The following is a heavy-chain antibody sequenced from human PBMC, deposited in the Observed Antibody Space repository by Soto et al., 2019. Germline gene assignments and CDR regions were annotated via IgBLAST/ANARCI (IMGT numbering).Heavy chain of an antibody. CDR1: GDSITSNSYF. J-gene: IGHJ4*02. CDR3: ARRIVATETFDY. CDR2: IYYSGTT. D-gene: IGHD5-12*01. V-gene: IGHV4-39*07. Sequence: SETLSLTCTVSGDSITSNSYFWAWIRQPPGKGLEWIGSIYYSGTTYYNTSLKSRVTISVDTPKNQFSLMVNSVTAADTAVYYCARRIVATETFDYWGQGTLVTVSS.